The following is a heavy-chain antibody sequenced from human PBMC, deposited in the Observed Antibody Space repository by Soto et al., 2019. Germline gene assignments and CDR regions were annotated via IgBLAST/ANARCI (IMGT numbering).Heavy chain of an antibody. CDR3: AKEGGGGAAMVTSYFDY. CDR1: GFTFSSFA. CDR2: ISGSGTGT. D-gene: IGHD5-18*01. V-gene: IGHV3-23*01. J-gene: IGHJ4*02. Sequence: GGSLRLSCAASGFTFSSFAMSWVRLAPEKGLEWVTGISGSGTGTYYADSVKGRFTISRDNSKSTVYLHMNSLRADDTAIYYCAKEGGGGAAMVTSYFDYWGQGTLVTVSS.